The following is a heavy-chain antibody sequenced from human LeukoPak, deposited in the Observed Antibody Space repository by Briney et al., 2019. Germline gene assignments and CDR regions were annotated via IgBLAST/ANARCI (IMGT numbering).Heavy chain of an antibody. CDR2: IYYDGYP. CDR1: GASLSSYF. V-gene: IGHV4-59*01. CDR3: AGTELGYCTVTGCPLES. J-gene: IGHJ4*02. D-gene: IGHD2-15*01. Sequence: LETLSLTCTVSGASLSSYFWSWIRQPPGKGLEWIGYIYYDGYPNYSPSLRSRITISVEKSKSQFSLNLRSVTAADTALYFCAGTELGYCTVTGCPLESWGQGTLVTVSS.